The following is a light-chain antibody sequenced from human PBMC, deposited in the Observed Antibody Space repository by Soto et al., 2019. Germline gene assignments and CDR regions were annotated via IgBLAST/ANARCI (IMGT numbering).Light chain of an antibody. CDR1: QSISSY. Sequence: DIQMTQSPSSLSASVGDRVTITCRASQSISSYLNWYQQRPGKAPKLLIYDASNLETGVPSRFSGSGSGTDFTFTISSLQPEDIATYYCQQYDNLPYTFGQGTKLGIK. V-gene: IGKV1-33*01. CDR2: DAS. J-gene: IGKJ2*01. CDR3: QQYDNLPYT.